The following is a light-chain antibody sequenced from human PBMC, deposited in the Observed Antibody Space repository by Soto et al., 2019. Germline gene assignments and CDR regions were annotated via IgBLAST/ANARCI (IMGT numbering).Light chain of an antibody. V-gene: IGKV3-20*01. Sequence: EIVLTQSPGTLSLSPGERATLSCRASQSITSNFLAWYQQKPGQAPRLLIYGASTRAAGVPDRFSGSGSGTDFTLNITRLEPEDFAVYYCQQYGRSPLMYTFGQGTKLGVK. CDR1: QSITSNF. J-gene: IGKJ2*01. CDR3: QQYGRSPLMYT. CDR2: GAS.